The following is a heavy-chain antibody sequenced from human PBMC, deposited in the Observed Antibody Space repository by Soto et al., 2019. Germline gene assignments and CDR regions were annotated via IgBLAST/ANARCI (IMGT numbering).Heavy chain of an antibody. V-gene: IGHV3-23*01. CDR3: ARDYDFWSGYKGQFDY. J-gene: IGHJ4*02. CDR2: VNDNGGST. CDR1: GFTFSSYA. D-gene: IGHD3-3*01. Sequence: GGSLRLSCAASGFTFSSYAMNWVRQAPGKGLEWVSAVNDNGGSTVYTDSVKGRFTISRDNSKNTLYLQMNSLRAEDTAVYYCARDYDFWSGYKGQFDYWGQGTLVTVSS.